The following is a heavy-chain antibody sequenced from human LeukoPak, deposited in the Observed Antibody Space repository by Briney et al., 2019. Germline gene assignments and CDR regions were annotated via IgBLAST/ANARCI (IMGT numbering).Heavy chain of an antibody. Sequence: ASVRVSCKASGYTYTSYAMHAVRQATGQRLDWMGWINAGNGNTKYSQKFQGRVTITRDTSASTAYMELSSLRSEDTAVYYCARAGAGVAVADYWGQGTLVTVSS. J-gene: IGHJ4*02. CDR2: INAGNGNT. CDR3: ARAGAGVAVADY. D-gene: IGHD6-19*01. V-gene: IGHV1-3*01. CDR1: GYTYTSYA.